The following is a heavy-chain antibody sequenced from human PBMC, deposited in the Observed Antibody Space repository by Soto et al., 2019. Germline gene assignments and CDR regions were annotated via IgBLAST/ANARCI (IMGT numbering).Heavy chain of an antibody. Sequence: SETLSLTCSVSVDSISSYYLSWIRQPPGKGLEWIGYIYYSGSTNYNPSLKSRVTISVDTSKNQFSLKLSSVTAADTAVYYCARARYATDFDYWGQGTLVTVSS. CDR3: ARARYATDFDY. J-gene: IGHJ4*02. CDR1: VDSISSYY. V-gene: IGHV4-59*08. CDR2: IYYSGST. D-gene: IGHD3-16*01.